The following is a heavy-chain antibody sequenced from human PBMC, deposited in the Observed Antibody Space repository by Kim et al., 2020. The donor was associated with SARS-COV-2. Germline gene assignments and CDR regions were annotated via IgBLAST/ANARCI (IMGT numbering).Heavy chain of an antibody. D-gene: IGHD3-16*02. V-gene: IGHV3-9*01. J-gene: IGHJ3*02. CDR3: AKKMITFGGVIAFDAFDI. Sequence: KGRVTISRDNAKNSLYLQMNSLRAEDTALYYCAKKMITFGGVIAFDAFDIWGQGTMVTVSS.